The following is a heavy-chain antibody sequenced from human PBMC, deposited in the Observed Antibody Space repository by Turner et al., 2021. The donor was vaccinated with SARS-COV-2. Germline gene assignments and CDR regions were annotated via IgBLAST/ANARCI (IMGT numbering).Heavy chain of an antibody. CDR2: IGTAGDP. Sequence: EVQLVESGGGLVPPGGSLRLSCAASGFTFSSYDMHWVRQATGKGLEWVSGIGTAGDPYYPGSVKGRFTISRENAKNSLYLQMNSLRAGDTAVYYCARGRGYCSSTSCYTNDAFDIWGQGTMVTISS. V-gene: IGHV3-13*05. CDR3: ARGRGYCSSTSCYTNDAFDI. J-gene: IGHJ3*02. CDR1: GFTFSSYD. D-gene: IGHD2-2*02.